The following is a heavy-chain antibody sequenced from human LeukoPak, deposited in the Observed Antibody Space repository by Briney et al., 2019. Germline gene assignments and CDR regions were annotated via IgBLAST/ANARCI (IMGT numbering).Heavy chain of an antibody. V-gene: IGHV4-39*01. J-gene: IGHJ2*01. D-gene: IGHD2-15*01. Sequence: SETLSLTCTVSGGSVSSSSYYWGWIRQPPGKGLEWTGSIYYSGSTYYNPSLKGRVTISVDTPKNHFSLKLTSVTAADTAVYYCARHVAYCSGGTCYSTWYFDLWGRGTRVTVSS. CDR2: IYYSGST. CDR1: GGSVSSSSYY. CDR3: ARHVAYCSGGTCYSTWYFDL.